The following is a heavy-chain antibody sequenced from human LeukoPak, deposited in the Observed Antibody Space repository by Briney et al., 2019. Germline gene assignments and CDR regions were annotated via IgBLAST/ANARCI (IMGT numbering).Heavy chain of an antibody. CDR3: ARDSDPTYYFDSGPYHAY. D-gene: IGHD3-10*01. V-gene: IGHV1-2*02. CDR2: INPNSGDT. Sequence: ASVKVSCKASGYSFTSHYMHWVRQAPGQGLEWMGWINPNSGDTNYAQKFQGRVTMTRDTSISTAYMELSRLRSDDTAVYYCARDSDPTYYFDSGPYHAYWGQGTLVTVPS. J-gene: IGHJ4*02. CDR1: GYSFTSHY.